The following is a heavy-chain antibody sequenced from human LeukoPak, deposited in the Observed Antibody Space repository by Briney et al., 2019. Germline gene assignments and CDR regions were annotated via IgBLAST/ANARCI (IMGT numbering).Heavy chain of an antibody. Sequence: GGSLRLSCAASGFTVSSNHMSRVRQAPGKGLEWVSVIYSGGSTDYADSVKGRFTISRDNLKNTLYLQMNSLRAEDTAVYYRARGPAGYNWGQGTLVTFSS. D-gene: IGHD1-1*01. J-gene: IGHJ4*02. CDR1: GFTVSSNH. CDR2: IYSGGST. V-gene: IGHV3-53*01. CDR3: ARGPAGYN.